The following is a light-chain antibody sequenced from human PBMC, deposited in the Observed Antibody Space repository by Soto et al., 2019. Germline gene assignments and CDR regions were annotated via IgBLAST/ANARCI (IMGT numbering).Light chain of an antibody. CDR2: DVS. Sequence: QSALTQPASVSGSPGQSITISCTGTSSDVGAYSYVSWYQQHPGKAPKLIIYDVSNRPSGVSNRFSGSKSGNTAFLTISGLQAEDEADYYCSSYTSSITLVFGGGTKLTVL. J-gene: IGLJ2*01. CDR1: SSDVGAYSY. V-gene: IGLV2-14*01. CDR3: SSYTSSITLV.